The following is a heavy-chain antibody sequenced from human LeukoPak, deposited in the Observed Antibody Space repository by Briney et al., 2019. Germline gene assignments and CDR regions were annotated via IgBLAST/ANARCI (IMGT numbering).Heavy chain of an antibody. D-gene: IGHD6-13*01. Sequence: ASVKVSCKASGYTFTGYYMHWVRQAPGQGLEWMGWINPNSGDTNYAQKFQGRVTMTRDTSISTAYMELSRLRSDDTAVYYCARDQSVRLLQTSSTYFKHVFAIWGQGSMVTVSS. CDR1: GYTFTGYY. J-gene: IGHJ3*02. V-gene: IGHV1-2*02. CDR3: ARDQSVRLLQTSSTYFKHVFAI. CDR2: INPNSGDT.